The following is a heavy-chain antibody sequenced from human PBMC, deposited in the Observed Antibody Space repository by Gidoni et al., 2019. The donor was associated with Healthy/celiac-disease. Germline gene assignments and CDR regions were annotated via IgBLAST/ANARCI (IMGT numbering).Heavy chain of an antibody. CDR1: GFTFDDYA. CDR3: AKSGSVVTMVRGNNKKEEYYFDY. D-gene: IGHD3-10*01. V-gene: IGHV3-43*02. J-gene: IGHJ4*02. CDR2: ISGDGGST. Sequence: EVQLVESGGGVVQPGGSLRLSCAAAGFTFDDYAMHWVRQAPGKGLDWVSLISGDGGSTYYADSVKGRFTISRDNSKNSLYLQMNSLRTEDTALYYCAKSGSVVTMVRGNNKKEEYYFDYWGQGTLVTVSS.